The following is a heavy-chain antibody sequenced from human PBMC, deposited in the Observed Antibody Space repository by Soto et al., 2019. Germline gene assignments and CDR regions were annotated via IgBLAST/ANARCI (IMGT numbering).Heavy chain of an antibody. CDR3: AREEVGEYSSSSNYFDY. CDR2: IIPIFGTA. V-gene: IGHV1-69*13. Sequence: GASVKVSCKASGGTFSSYAISWVRQAPGQGLEWMGGIIPIFGTANYAQKFQGRVTITADESTSTAYMELSSLRSEDTAVYYCAREEVGEYSSSSNYFDYWGQGTLVTVSS. J-gene: IGHJ4*02. CDR1: GGTFSSYA. D-gene: IGHD6-6*01.